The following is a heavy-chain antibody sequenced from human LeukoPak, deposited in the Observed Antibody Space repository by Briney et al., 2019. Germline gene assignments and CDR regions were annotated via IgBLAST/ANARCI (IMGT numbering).Heavy chain of an antibody. CDR1: GFTFSSRW. D-gene: IGHD6-6*01. Sequence: GGSLRLSCATSGFTFSSRWMSWVRHVPGRGLEWVANIKPEGSAEYYAASVKGRFTVSRDNAKNSLYLQMNSLRAGDTAVYYCARAPPYSSASWGYYGMDVWGQGTTVTVS. J-gene: IGHJ6*02. V-gene: IGHV3-7*01. CDR3: ARAPPYSSASWGYYGMDV. CDR2: IKPEGSAE.